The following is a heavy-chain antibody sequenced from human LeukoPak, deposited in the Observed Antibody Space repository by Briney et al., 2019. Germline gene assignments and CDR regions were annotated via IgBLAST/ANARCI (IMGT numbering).Heavy chain of an antibody. D-gene: IGHD4-17*01. CDR3: ARGNGDPQYFQH. CDR1: GGSFSGYY. Sequence: SETLSLTCAVYGGSFSGYYWSWIRQPPGKGLEWIGEINHSGSTNYNPSLKSRVTISVDTSKNQFSLKLSSVTAADTAVYYCARGNGDPQYFQHWGQGTLVTVSS. V-gene: IGHV4-34*01. J-gene: IGHJ1*01. CDR2: INHSGST.